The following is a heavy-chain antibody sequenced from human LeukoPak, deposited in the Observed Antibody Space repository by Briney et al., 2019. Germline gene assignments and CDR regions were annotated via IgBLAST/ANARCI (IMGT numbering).Heavy chain of an antibody. J-gene: IGHJ4*02. V-gene: IGHV4-59*01. Sequence: SETLSLTCTVSGVSISSYYWSWTRQPPGKGLERIGYIYYSGSTNYNPSLKSRVTISVDTSKNQFSLKLSAVTAADTAVYYCARTDYYDSSGYPYWGQGTLVTVSS. CDR3: ARTDYYDSSGYPY. CDR2: IYYSGST. CDR1: GVSISSYY. D-gene: IGHD3-22*01.